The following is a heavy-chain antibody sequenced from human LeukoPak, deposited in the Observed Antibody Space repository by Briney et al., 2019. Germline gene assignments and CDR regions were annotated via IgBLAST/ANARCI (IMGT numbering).Heavy chain of an antibody. J-gene: IGHJ3*02. CDR3: AKTRVGIRGVYPTGAFDI. D-gene: IGHD3-10*01. CDR2: IYPRSGGT. CDR1: GYTFTCYY. Sequence: GASVKVSCKASGYTFTCYYIHWVRQAPGQGLEWMGWIYPRSGGTDYAQKFQGRVTMTRDTSISTAYMELSRLRSDDTAVYYCAKTRVGIRGVYPTGAFDIWGQGTMVTVSS. V-gene: IGHV1-2*02.